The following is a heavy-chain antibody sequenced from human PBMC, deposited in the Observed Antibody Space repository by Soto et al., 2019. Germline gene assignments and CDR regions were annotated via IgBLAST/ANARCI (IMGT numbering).Heavy chain of an antibody. V-gene: IGHV3-30-3*01. CDR3: ARDYV. J-gene: IGHJ4*02. D-gene: IGHD3-10*02. Sequence: ESGGGVVQPGRSLRLSCAASGFTFSSYAMHWVRQAPGKGLEWVAVISYDGSNKYYADSVKGRFTISRDNSKNTLYLQMNSLRAEDTAVYYCARDYVWGQGTLVTVSS. CDR2: ISYDGSNK. CDR1: GFTFSSYA.